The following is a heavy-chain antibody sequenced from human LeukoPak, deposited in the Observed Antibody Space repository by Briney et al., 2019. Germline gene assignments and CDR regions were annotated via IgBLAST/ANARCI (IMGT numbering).Heavy chain of an antibody. D-gene: IGHD3-10*02. CDR3: ASSTDYVWFDP. Sequence: SQTLPLTCAISGDSVSSNSAAWNWISQSPSRGLECLGRTYYRSKWYTHYAVSVKSRITINPDTSKNPFSLQLNSVTPEDTAVYYCASSTDYVWFDPWGQGTLVIVSS. J-gene: IGHJ5*02. CDR2: TYYRSKWYT. CDR1: GDSVSSNSAA. V-gene: IGHV6-1*01.